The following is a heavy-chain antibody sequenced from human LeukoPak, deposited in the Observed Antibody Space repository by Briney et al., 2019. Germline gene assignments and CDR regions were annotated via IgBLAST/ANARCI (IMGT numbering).Heavy chain of an antibody. D-gene: IGHD3-16*01. CDR3: ARDLGGNYEAFDI. CDR1: GASFSTNY. Sequence: SETLSLTCSVSGASFSTNYWSWIRQPPGRGLEWIGYVFDSGSTNYNPSLKSRVTISVDTSTKQFSLRLSSVTAADTAVYYCARDLGGNYEAFDIWGQGTMVTVSS. J-gene: IGHJ3*02. V-gene: IGHV4-59*01. CDR2: VFDSGST.